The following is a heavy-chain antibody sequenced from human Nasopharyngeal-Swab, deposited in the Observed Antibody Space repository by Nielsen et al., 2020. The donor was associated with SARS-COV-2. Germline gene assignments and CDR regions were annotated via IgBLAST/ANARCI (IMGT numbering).Heavy chain of an antibody. CDR2: ISSTGAII. CDR3: ARDRTTIFGVVISVYYYGMDV. J-gene: IGHJ6*02. CDR1: GFTFSSYA. Sequence: GESLKISCAASGFTFSSYAMSWIRQAPGKGLEWVSYISSTGAIIHYADSVKGRFTISRDNAKNSLYLQMNTLRAEDTAVYYCARDRTTIFGVVISVYYYGMDVWGQGTTVTVSS. D-gene: IGHD3-3*01. V-gene: IGHV3-48*04.